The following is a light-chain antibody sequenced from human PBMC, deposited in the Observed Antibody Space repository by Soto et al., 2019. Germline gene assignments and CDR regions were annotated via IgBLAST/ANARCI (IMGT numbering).Light chain of an antibody. CDR3: QHCGSPPSLT. J-gene: IGKJ4*01. CDR2: GAS. CDR1: QSVSSSS. V-gene: IGKV3-20*01. Sequence: EIVLTQSAGTLSLSPGERATLLCRASQSVSSSSLAWYHQKPGQAPRLLIYGASSMATGIPDRFSGSGSGTDFTLTISRLEPEDFAVYYCQHCGSPPSLTFGGGTKVEIK.